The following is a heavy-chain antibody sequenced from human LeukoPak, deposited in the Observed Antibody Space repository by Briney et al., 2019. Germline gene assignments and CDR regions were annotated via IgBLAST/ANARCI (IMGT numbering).Heavy chain of an antibody. D-gene: IGHD3-22*01. CDR3: AAAVDYYDSAGFDY. Sequence: PGGSLRLSCAASGFTFSSYSVNWVRQAPGKGLEWVSSISSSSSYIYYADSVKGRFTISRDNAKNSLYLQMNSLRAEDTAVYYCAAAVDYYDSAGFDYWGQGTLVTVSS. CDR2: ISSSSSYI. V-gene: IGHV3-21*01. CDR1: GFTFSSYS. J-gene: IGHJ4*02.